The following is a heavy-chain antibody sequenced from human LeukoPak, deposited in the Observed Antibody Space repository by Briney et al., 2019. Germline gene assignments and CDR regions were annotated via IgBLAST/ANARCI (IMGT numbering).Heavy chain of an antibody. CDR3: ATFNGSYCSSTSCYVFDP. CDR1: GGSISSGGYC. D-gene: IGHD2-2*01. Sequence: SETLSLTCTVSGGSISSGGYCWSWIRQHPGKGLEWIGYIYYSGSTYYNPSLKSRVTISVDTSKNQFSLKLSSVTAADTAVYYCATFNGSYCSSTSCYVFDPWGQGTLVTVSS. V-gene: IGHV4-31*03. J-gene: IGHJ5*02. CDR2: IYYSGST.